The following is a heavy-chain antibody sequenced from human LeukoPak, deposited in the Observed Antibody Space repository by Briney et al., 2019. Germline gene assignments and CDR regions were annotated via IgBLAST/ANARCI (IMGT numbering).Heavy chain of an antibody. V-gene: IGHV3-23*01. CDR3: AKGPYDYVWGSYRPETYNWFDP. CDR2: ISGSGGST. J-gene: IGHJ5*02. Sequence: GGSLRLSCAASGFTFSSYAMSWVRQAPGKGLEWVSAISGSGGSTYYADSVKGLFTISRDNSKNTLYLQMNSLRAEDTAVYYCAKGPYDYVWGSYRPETYNWFDPWGQGTLVTVSS. CDR1: GFTFSSYA. D-gene: IGHD3-16*02.